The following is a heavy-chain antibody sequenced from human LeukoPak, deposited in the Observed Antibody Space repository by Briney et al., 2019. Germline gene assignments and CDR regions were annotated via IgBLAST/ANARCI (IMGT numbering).Heavy chain of an antibody. J-gene: IGHJ4*02. CDR3: ARALGSGSYYFNY. V-gene: IGHV1-2*02. CDR2: INPNSGGT. D-gene: IGHD3-10*01. CDR1: GYTFTGYY. Sequence: ASVRVSCKASGYTFTGYYMHWVRQAPGQGLEWMGWINPNSGGTNYAQKFHGRVTMTRDTSISTAYMELSRLRSDDTAVYYCARALGSGSYYFNYWGQGTLVTVSS.